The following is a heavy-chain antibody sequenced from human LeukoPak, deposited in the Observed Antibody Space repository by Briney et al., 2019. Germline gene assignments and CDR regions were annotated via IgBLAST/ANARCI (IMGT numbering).Heavy chain of an antibody. D-gene: IGHD5-18*01. CDR1: GYTFTSYA. CDR2: INAGNGNT. Sequence: ASVKVSCKASGYTFTSYAMHWVRQAPGQRLEWMGWINAGNGNTKYSQKFQGRVTITRDTSASTAYMELSRLRSEDTAVYYCARVDTAMVVFDYWGQGTLVTVSS. CDR3: ARVDTAMVVFDY. J-gene: IGHJ4*02. V-gene: IGHV1-3*01.